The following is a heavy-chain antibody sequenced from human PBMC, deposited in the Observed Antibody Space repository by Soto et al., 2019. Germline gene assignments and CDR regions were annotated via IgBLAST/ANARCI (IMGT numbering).Heavy chain of an antibody. Sequence: SETLSLTCTVSGGSISSSSYYWVWIRQPPGKGLEWIGSIYYSGSTYYNPSLKSRVTISVDTSKNQFSLKLSSVTAADTAVYYCASGPGGSYYYYYYGMDVWGQGTTVTVSS. D-gene: IGHD1-26*01. CDR1: GGSISSSSYY. CDR3: ASGPGGSYYYYYYGMDV. V-gene: IGHV4-39*01. CDR2: IYYSGST. J-gene: IGHJ6*02.